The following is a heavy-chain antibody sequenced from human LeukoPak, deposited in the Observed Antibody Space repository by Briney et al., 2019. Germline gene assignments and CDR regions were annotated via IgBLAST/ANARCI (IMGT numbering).Heavy chain of an antibody. V-gene: IGHV4-59*01. Sequence: SETLSLTCTVSGGSISYYYWSWIRQPPGKGLEWIGYIYYSGSTNYNPSLKSRVTISVDTSKNQFSLKLSSVTAADTAVYYCAGGYSYGSVDYWGQGTLVTVSS. CDR3: AGGYSYGSVDY. D-gene: IGHD5-18*01. CDR2: IYYSGST. CDR1: GGSISYYY. J-gene: IGHJ4*02.